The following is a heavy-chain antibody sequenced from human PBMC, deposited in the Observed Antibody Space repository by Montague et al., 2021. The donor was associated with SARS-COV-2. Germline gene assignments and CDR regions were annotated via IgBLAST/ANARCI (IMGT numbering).Heavy chain of an antibody. J-gene: IGHJ3*02. V-gene: IGHV3-30*18. CDR1: GFTFSSYC. CDR3: AKDLGQFYYGSGSYYQNAFDI. Sequence: SLRLSCAASGFTFSSYCMHWVRQAPGKGLEWVAVTSYDGSKKNYADSVKGRFTISRDNSKNTLYLQMNSMRPEDTAVYYCAKDLGQFYYGSGSYYQNAFDIWGQGTMVTVSS. CDR2: TSYDGSKK. D-gene: IGHD3-10*01.